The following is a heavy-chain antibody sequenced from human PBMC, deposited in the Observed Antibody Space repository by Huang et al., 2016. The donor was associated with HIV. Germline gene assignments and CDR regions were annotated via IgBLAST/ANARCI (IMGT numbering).Heavy chain of an antibody. D-gene: IGHD4-17*01. J-gene: IGHJ4*02. V-gene: IGHV1-69*13. CDR2: SIPMFGTP. CDR1: GGTFSKYA. Sequence: QVQLVQSGAEVKTPGSSVKVSCKASGGTFSKYAISWVRQAPGQGLEWMGGSIPMFGTPNYARKFQGRGTITADDSTSTTYVEVSRLRSEDTALYYCARGQLGSYGDYDVLYWGQGTLVTVSS. CDR3: ARGQLGSYGDYDVLY.